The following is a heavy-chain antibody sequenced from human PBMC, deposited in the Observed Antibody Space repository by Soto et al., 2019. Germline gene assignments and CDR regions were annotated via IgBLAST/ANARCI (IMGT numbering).Heavy chain of an antibody. CDR3: AREQGAYYDFWSGYGVGNWFDP. J-gene: IGHJ5*02. D-gene: IGHD3-3*01. V-gene: IGHV4-59*01. CDR2: MYYGGST. CDR1: GDSIRSYS. Sequence: SETLSLTCTVSGDSIRSYSWNWIRQPPGKGLEWIGSMYYGGSTNYNPSLKSRVTISVDTSKNQFSLKLSSVTAADTAVYYCAREQGAYYDFWSGYGVGNWFDPWGQGTLVTVSS.